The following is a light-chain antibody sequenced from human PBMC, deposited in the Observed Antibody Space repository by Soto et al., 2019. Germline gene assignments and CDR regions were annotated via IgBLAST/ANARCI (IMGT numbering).Light chain of an antibody. CDR2: DVS. V-gene: IGLV2-14*01. Sequence: QSVLTQPASVSGSPGQSITISCTGTSSDVGGYNYVSWYQQHPGKAPKLMIYDVSNRPSGVSNHFSGSKSGNTASLTISGLQADDEADYYCSSYTSSSTLCVFGTGTKVTVL. J-gene: IGLJ1*01. CDR3: SSYTSSSTLCV. CDR1: SSDVGGYNY.